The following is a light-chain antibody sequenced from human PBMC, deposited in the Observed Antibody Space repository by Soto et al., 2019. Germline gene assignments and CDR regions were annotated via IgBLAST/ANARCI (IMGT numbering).Light chain of an antibody. CDR1: QSIGDY. J-gene: IGKJ2*01. Sequence: DIQITQSPSTLSASIGDRVTITCRASQSIGDYLAWYQQKPGKPPTLLIYRTSSLESEVPSRFSGRGSGTEFSLTISGLQPDDFATYYCQQYDSYPYTFGQGTKVDIK. CDR3: QQYDSYPYT. CDR2: RTS. V-gene: IGKV1-5*03.